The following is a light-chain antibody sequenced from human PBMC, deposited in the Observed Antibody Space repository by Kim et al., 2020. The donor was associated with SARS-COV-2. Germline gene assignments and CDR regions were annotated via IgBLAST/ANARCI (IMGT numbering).Light chain of an antibody. CDR3: QAWDNSTALV. J-gene: IGLJ3*02. CDR1: KLGDKY. CDR2: QDS. Sequence: SYELTQPPSVSVSPGQTASITCSGDKLGDKYACWYQQKPGQSPVLVIYQDSKRPSGIPERFSGSNSGNTATLTISGTQAMDEADYYCQAWDNSTALVFGGGTKLTVL. V-gene: IGLV3-1*01.